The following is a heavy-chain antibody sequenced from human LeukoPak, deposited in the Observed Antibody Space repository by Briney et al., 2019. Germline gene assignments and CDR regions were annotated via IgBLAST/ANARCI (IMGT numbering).Heavy chain of an antibody. CDR3: ARDGGSGWYDY. D-gene: IGHD6-19*01. Sequence: GASVKVACKASGGTFSSYAISWVRQAPGQGLDWVEGIIPIFGTANYAQKFQGRVTITADKSTSTAYMELSSLRSEDTAVYYCARDGGSGWYDYWSQGTLVTVYS. CDR1: GGTFSSYA. J-gene: IGHJ4*02. V-gene: IGHV1-69*06. CDR2: IIPIFGTA.